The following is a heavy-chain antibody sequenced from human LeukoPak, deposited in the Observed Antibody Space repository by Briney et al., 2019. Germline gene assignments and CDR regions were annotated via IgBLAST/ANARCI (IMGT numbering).Heavy chain of an antibody. D-gene: IGHD6-19*01. CDR1: GYTFTGYY. V-gene: IGHV1-2*02. Sequence: ASVKVSCKASGYTFTGYYMHWVRQAPGQGLEWMGWINPNSGGTNYAQKFQGRVTMTRDTSISTAYMELSRLRSDDTAVYYCARVHTQWLAPPGCAFDIRGQGTMVTVSS. CDR3: ARVHTQWLAPPGCAFDI. CDR2: INPNSGGT. J-gene: IGHJ3*02.